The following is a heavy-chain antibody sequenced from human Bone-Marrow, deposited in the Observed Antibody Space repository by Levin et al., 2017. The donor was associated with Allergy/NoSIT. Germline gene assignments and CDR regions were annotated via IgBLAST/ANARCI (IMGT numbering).Heavy chain of an antibody. CDR2: ISHKGSWT. D-gene: IGHD6-6*01. V-gene: IGHV3-21*01. Sequence: AGGSLRLSCTASGFTFGDYSMNWVRQAPGKGLEWVSSISHKGSWTYTAASMRGRFTISRDNANNLLFLQMDPVRVEDSAVYYCARISSSSVAFDIWGQGTSVTVSS. J-gene: IGHJ3*02. CDR1: GFTFGDYS. CDR3: ARISSSSVAFDI.